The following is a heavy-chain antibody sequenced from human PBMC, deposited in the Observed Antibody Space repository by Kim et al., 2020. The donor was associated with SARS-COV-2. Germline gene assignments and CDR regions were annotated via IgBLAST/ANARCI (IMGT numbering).Heavy chain of an antibody. Sequence: SETLSLTCSASGGSISSTTYYWGWIRQPPGKGLEWIGSIYYTGSANYNPSLKSRVTMSVDTSRNQFSLKLNSVTAADTSVYYCPRLFYYPIAFDIWGQGT. CDR3: PRLFYYPIAFDI. CDR2: IYYTGSA. J-gene: IGHJ3*02. V-gene: IGHV4-39*01. CDR1: GGSISSTTYY. D-gene: IGHD1-26*01.